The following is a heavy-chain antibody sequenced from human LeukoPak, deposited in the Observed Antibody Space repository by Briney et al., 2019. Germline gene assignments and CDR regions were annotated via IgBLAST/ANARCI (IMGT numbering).Heavy chain of an antibody. D-gene: IGHD2-15*01. CDR3: AKVSAVVAPQYYFDY. Sequence: PGGSLRLSCAASGFTFSSHAMSWVRQAPGKGLEWVSGISGSSSSTYYADSVKGRFTISRDNSKNTLYLQMNSLRAEDTAVYYCAKVSAVVAPQYYFDYWGQGTLVTVSS. CDR2: ISGSSSST. V-gene: IGHV3-23*01. CDR1: GFTFSSHA. J-gene: IGHJ4*02.